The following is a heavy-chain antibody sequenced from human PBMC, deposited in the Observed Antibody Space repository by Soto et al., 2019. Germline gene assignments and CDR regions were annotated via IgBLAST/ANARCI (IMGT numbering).Heavy chain of an antibody. Sequence: SVKVSFKASGGTFSSYTISWVRQAPGQGLEWMGRIIPILGIANYAQKFQGGVTITADKSTSTAYMELSSLRSEDTAVYYCARDRGIVVVTAHFQHWGQGTLVTVSS. J-gene: IGHJ1*01. CDR1: GGTFSSYT. CDR3: ARDRGIVVVTAHFQH. V-gene: IGHV1-69*04. CDR2: IIPILGIA. D-gene: IGHD2-21*02.